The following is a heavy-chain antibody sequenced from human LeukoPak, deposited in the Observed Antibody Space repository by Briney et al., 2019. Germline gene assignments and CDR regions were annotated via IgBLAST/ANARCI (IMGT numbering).Heavy chain of an antibody. D-gene: IGHD1-1*01. CDR3: AREGWNDADPLYYFDY. CDR1: GFTFSSYA. J-gene: IGHJ4*02. V-gene: IGHV3-30*04. Sequence: GRSLRLSCAASGFTFSSYAMHWVRQAPGKGLEWVAVISYDGSNKYYADSVKGRFTISSDNSKNTLYLQMNSLRAEDTAVYYCAREGWNDADPLYYFDYWGQGTLVTVSS. CDR2: ISYDGSNK.